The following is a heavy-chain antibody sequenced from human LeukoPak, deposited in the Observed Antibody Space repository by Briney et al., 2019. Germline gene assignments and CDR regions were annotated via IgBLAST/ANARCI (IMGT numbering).Heavy chain of an antibody. CDR1: GYTFTGYY. CDR3: ARVVVVTGSRYFDL. J-gene: IGHJ2*01. CDR2: INPNSGGT. Sequence: ASVKVSCKASGYTFTGYYMHWVRQAPGQGLEWMGWINPNSGGTNYAQKFQGWVTMTRDTSISTAYMELSRLRSDDTTVYYCARVVVVTGSRYFDLWGRGTLVTVSS. D-gene: IGHD2-21*02. V-gene: IGHV1-2*04.